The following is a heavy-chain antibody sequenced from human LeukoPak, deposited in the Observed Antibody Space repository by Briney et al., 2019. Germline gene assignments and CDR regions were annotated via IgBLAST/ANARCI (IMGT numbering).Heavy chain of an antibody. CDR1: GYTFTSYD. J-gene: IGHJ3*02. V-gene: IGHV1-8*01. Sequence: EASVKVSCKASGYTFTSYDINWVRQATGQGLEWMGWMNPNSGNTGYAQKFQGRVTMTRNTSISTAYMELSSLRSDDTAVYYCARVQPYYDYVWGSYRPTDAFDIWGQGTMVTVSS. CDR3: ARVQPYYDYVWGSYRPTDAFDI. CDR2: MNPNSGNT. D-gene: IGHD3-16*02.